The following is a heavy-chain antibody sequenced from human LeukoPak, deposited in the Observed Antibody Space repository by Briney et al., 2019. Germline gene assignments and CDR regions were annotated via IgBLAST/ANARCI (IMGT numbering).Heavy chain of an antibody. J-gene: IGHJ5*02. CDR1: GCTLSSYT. CDR2: NIPILGIA. Sequence: SVKVSCKASGCTLSSYTISWVRQAPGQGLEWVGRNIPILGIANYAQKFQGRVTIPSDKSTSTAYMELSSLRSEDTAVYYCARDRDIVVVPAAIGYWFDPWGQGTLVTVSS. CDR3: ARDRDIVVVPAAIGYWFDP. D-gene: IGHD2-2*01. V-gene: IGHV1-69*04.